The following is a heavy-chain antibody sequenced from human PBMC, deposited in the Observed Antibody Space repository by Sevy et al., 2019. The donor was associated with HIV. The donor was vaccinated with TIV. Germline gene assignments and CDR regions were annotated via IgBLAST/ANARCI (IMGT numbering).Heavy chain of an antibody. J-gene: IGHJ1*01. CDR3: ALERLSGDVAEYFQN. Sequence: GGSLRLSCAASGFTFNRYSMHWVRQAPGKGLEWVATISFDATNKHYPDSVKGRFTISRDNFQNSQFLQMDSLRPEDTAVYYCALERLSGDVAEYFQNWGQGTLVTVSS. D-gene: IGHD1-1*01. V-gene: IGHV3-30*14. CDR2: ISFDATNK. CDR1: GFTFNRYS.